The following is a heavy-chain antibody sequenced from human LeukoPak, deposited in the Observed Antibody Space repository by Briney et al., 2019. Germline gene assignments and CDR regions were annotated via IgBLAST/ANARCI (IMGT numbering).Heavy chain of an antibody. CDR1: GGSISSGGYY. V-gene: IGHV4-30-4*08. D-gene: IGHD2-2*01. CDR2: IYYSGST. CDR3: ARTGPYIVVVYLDV. Sequence: PSQTLSLTCNVSGGSISSGGYYWSWIRQPPGKGLEWIGYIYYSGSTYYNPSLKSRVTISVDTSKNQFSLKLSSVTAADTAVYYCARTGPYIVVVYLDVWGKGTTVTVSS. J-gene: IGHJ6*04.